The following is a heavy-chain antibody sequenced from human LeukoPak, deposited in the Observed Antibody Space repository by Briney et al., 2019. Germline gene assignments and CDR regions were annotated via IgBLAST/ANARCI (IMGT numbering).Heavy chain of an antibody. Sequence: GGSLRLSCAASGFTFSSYGMHWVRQAPGKGLEWVAVISYDGSNKYYADSVKGRFTISRDNSKNTLYLQMNSLRAEDTAVYYCAKEGGDSGTTEPTQMNWFDPWGQGTLVTVSS. D-gene: IGHD1-14*01. V-gene: IGHV3-30*18. CDR2: ISYDGSNK. CDR3: AKEGGDSGTTEPTQMNWFDP. J-gene: IGHJ5*02. CDR1: GFTFSSYG.